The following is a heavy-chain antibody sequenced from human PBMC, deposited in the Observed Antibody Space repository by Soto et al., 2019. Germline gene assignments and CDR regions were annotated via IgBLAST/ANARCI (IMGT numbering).Heavy chain of an antibody. D-gene: IGHD6-13*01. J-gene: IGHJ4*02. V-gene: IGHV3-30*18. CDR1: GFTFSSYG. Sequence: GGSLRLSCAASGFTFSSYGMHWVRQAPGKGLEWVAVISYDGSNKYYADSVKGRFTISRDNSKNTLYLQMNSLRAEDTAVYYCAKDAVYIAAAAVPHFDYWGQGTLVTVSS. CDR3: AKDAVYIAAAAVPHFDY. CDR2: ISYDGSNK.